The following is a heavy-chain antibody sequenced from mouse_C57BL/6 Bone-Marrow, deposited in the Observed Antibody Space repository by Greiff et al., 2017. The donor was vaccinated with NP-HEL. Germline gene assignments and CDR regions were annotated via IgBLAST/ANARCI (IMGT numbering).Heavy chain of an antibody. CDR1: GYTFTSYG. D-gene: IGHD1-1*01. CDR3: AREEIYYYGSSPPWFAY. V-gene: IGHV1-81*01. J-gene: IGHJ3*01. CDR2: IYPRSGNT. Sequence: QVQLKQSGAELARPGASVKLSCKASGYTFTSYGISWVKQRTGQGLEWIGEIYPRSGNTYYNEKFKGKATLTADKSSSTAYMELRSLTSEDSAVYFCAREEIYYYGSSPPWFAYWGQGTLVTVSA.